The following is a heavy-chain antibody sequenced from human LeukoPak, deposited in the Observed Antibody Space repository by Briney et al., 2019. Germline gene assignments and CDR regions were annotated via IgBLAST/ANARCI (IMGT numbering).Heavy chain of an antibody. CDR3: ARALSGYGSGKGYFDS. V-gene: IGHV4-39*07. CDR1: GDSIGSTTTYY. Sequence: SETLSLTCTVSGDSIGSTTTYYWGWIRQPPGKGLEWIGNVNYRGTPHYNPSLTSRVTMSLDTSKNHFSLKLSSVTAADTAIYYCARALSGYGSGKGYFDSWGQGTLVTVPS. D-gene: IGHD3-10*01. J-gene: IGHJ4*02. CDR2: VNYRGTP.